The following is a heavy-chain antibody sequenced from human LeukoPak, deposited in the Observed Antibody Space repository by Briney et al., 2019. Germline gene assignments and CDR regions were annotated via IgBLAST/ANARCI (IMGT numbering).Heavy chain of an antibody. CDR3: ARRLYYYYYMDV. CDR2: INHSGST. J-gene: IGHJ6*03. V-gene: IGHV4-34*01. D-gene: IGHD5/OR15-5a*01. CDR1: GGSFSGYY. Sequence: SETLSLTCAVDGGSFSGYYWSWIRQPPGKGLEWIGEINHSGSTNYNPSLKSRVTISVDTSKSQFSLKLSSVTAADTAVYYCARRLYYYYYMDVWGKGTTVTVSS.